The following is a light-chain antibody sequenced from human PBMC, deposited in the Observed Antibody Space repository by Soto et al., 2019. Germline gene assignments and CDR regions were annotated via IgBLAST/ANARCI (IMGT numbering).Light chain of an antibody. Sequence: QSVLTQPASVSASPGQSITVSCTGTSSDVWSFDLVSWYQQTPGKAPKLMIYEVSKRPSGVSNRFSGSKSGNTASLTISGLQAEDEANYYCCSYSSSLWVFGGGTKVTVL. CDR1: SSDVWSFDL. V-gene: IGLV2-23*02. J-gene: IGLJ3*02. CDR3: CSYSSSLWV. CDR2: EVS.